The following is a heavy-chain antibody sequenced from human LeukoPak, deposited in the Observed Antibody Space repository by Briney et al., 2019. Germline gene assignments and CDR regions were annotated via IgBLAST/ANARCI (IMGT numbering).Heavy chain of an antibody. Sequence: GSLRLSCAASGVTVGNTYMSWVRQAPGKGLEWVSVFFSGGSTYYSDSVRGRFTISRDESKNTVFLQMNSLRPEDTALYHCVADSSTYGYYYHHMDVWGKGTTVTVSS. CDR2: FFSGGST. CDR3: VADSSTYGYYYHHMDV. V-gene: IGHV3-53*01. CDR1: GVTVGNTY. J-gene: IGHJ6*03. D-gene: IGHD5-18*01.